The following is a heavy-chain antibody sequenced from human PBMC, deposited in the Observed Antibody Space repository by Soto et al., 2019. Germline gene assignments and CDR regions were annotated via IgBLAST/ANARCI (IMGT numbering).Heavy chain of an antibody. J-gene: IGHJ4*02. Sequence: QVQLQESGPGLMKPSGTLSLTCAVSGGSITSNWWSWVRQPPGKGLEWIAEIFHTGSANYNPSLMSRLTISMDKSNNHLSLNLNSVTAADTAVYYCARHIAVSGTRGFDHWGQGTLVTVSS. V-gene: IGHV4-4*02. CDR2: IFHTGSA. CDR1: GGSITSNW. D-gene: IGHD2-21*01. CDR3: ARHIAVSGTRGFDH.